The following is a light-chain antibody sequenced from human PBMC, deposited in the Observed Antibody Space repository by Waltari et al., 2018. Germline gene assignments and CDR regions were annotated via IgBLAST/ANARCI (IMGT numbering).Light chain of an antibody. CDR1: QSVSSY. V-gene: IGKV3-11*01. Sequence: EIVLTQSPATLSLSPGARATLSCRASQSVSSYLAWYQQKPGQAPRLLIYDASNRATGIPARFSGSGSGTDFTLTISSLEPEDFAVYYCQQRSNWPFSLTFGGGTKVEIK. CDR3: QQRSNWPFSLT. J-gene: IGKJ4*01. CDR2: DAS.